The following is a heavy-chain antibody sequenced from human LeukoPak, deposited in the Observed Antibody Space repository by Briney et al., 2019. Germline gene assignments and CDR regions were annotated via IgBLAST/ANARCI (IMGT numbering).Heavy chain of an antibody. CDR3: ARGVTMVRGVIRPPSEYDRYGMDV. J-gene: IGHJ6*02. D-gene: IGHD3-10*01. Sequence: SETLSLTCTVSGGSISSGGYYWSWIRQHPGKGLEWIGYIYYSGSTYYNPSFKSRVTISVDTSKNQFSLKLSSVTAADTAVYYCARGVTMVRGVIRPPSEYDRYGMDVWGQGTTVTVSS. CDR2: IYYSGST. V-gene: IGHV4-31*03. CDR1: GGSISSGGYY.